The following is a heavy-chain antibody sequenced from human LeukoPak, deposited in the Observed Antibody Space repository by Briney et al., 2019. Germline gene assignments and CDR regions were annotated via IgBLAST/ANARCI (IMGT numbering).Heavy chain of an antibody. CDR1: GGSISNYY. J-gene: IGHJ6*03. CDR3: ARGYSYGYPSYYYYYMDV. D-gene: IGHD5-18*01. Sequence: SETLSLTCTVSGGSISNYYWSWIRQPPGKGLEWVANINYSGSTNYNPSLKRRVTISADTSKNQFSLKLSSVTAADTAVYYCARGYSYGYPSYYYYYMDVWGKGTTVTISS. CDR2: INYSGST. V-gene: IGHV4-59*01.